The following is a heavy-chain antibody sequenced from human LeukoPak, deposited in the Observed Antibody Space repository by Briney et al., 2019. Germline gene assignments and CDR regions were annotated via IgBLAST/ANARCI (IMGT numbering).Heavy chain of an antibody. J-gene: IGHJ6*03. Sequence: SETLSLTCAVYGGSFSGYYWSWIRQPPGKGLEWIGEINHSGGTKYNPSLKSRVTISVDTSKNQFSLKLSSVTAADTAMYYCARVKDPGGYYYYYYMDVWGKGTTVTVPS. CDR1: GGSFSGYY. D-gene: IGHD3-16*01. CDR3: ARVKDPGGYYYYYYMDV. V-gene: IGHV4-34*01. CDR2: INHSGGT.